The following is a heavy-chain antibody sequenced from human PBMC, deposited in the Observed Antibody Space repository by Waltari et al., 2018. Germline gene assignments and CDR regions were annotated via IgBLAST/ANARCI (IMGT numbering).Heavy chain of an antibody. D-gene: IGHD4-17*01. J-gene: IGHJ1*01. CDR1: GYTFTSYD. Sequence: QVQLVQSGADVKRPGASVVVSCKASGYTFTSYDIHWVRQATGQGLEWMGWMDPKNGNTAYAQQSQGRVTLTRDTSINTAYMDLSSLTSEDTGMYFCARGTDYGDYDFQHWGQGTLVTVSS. V-gene: IGHV1-8*01. CDR3: ARGTDYGDYDFQH. CDR2: MDPKNGNT.